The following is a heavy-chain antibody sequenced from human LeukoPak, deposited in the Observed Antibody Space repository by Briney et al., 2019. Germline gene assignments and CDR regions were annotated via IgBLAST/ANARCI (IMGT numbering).Heavy chain of an antibody. CDR2: INHSGST. CDR1: GGSFSGYY. Sequence: SETLSLTCAVYGGSFSGYYWSWIRQPPGKGLEWIGEINHSGSTNYNPSLKSRVTISVDTSKNQFSLKLSSVTAADTAVYYCARAHYVWGSYRYFDYWGQGTLVTVSS. CDR3: ARAHYVWGSYRYFDY. J-gene: IGHJ4*02. D-gene: IGHD3-16*02. V-gene: IGHV4-34*01.